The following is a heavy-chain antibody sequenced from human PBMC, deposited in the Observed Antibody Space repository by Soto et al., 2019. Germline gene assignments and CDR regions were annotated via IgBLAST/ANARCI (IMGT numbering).Heavy chain of an antibody. CDR1: GFTFSSYA. Sequence: GGSLRLSCAASGFTFSSYAMSWVRQAPGKGLEWVSAISGSGGSTYYADSVKGRFTISRDNSKNTLYLQMNSLRAEDTAVYYCARLAGYSSGWYGPEEVDYWGQGTLVTVSS. J-gene: IGHJ4*02. D-gene: IGHD6-19*01. CDR3: ARLAGYSSGWYGPEEVDY. V-gene: IGHV3-23*01. CDR2: ISGSGGST.